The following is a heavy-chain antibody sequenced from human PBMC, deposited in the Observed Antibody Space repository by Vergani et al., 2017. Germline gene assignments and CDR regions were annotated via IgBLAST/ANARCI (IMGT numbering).Heavy chain of an antibody. CDR3: ANNPGISTTRHYYAMDV. D-gene: IGHD1-1*01. Sequence: LEESGGGSVKPGGSLRLSCAASGFKFSDHYMSWIRQALGKGLEWVSHISPGASTVSYTDSVTGRFTVSRDNDNNSLTLDMTTLRVEDTAVYYCANNPGISTTRHYYAMDVWGQGTTVTVSS. V-gene: IGHV3-11*04. J-gene: IGHJ6*02. CDR2: ISPGASTV. CDR1: GFKFSDHY.